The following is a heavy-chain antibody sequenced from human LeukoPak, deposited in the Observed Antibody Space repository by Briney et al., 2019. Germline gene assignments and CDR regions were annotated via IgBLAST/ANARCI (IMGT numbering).Heavy chain of an antibody. J-gene: IGHJ6*03. Sequence: GGSLRLSCAASGLTFSNYAMSWVRQAPGKGLEWVSGISDSGGSTYYADSVKGRFIISRDNAKNSLYLQMNSLRAEDTAVYYCARDPSMDVWGKGTTVTVSS. CDR3: ARDPSMDV. CDR1: GLTFSNYA. V-gene: IGHV3-23*01. CDR2: ISDSGGST.